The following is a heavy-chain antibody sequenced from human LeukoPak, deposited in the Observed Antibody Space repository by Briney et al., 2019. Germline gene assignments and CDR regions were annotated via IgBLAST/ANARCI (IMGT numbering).Heavy chain of an antibody. J-gene: IGHJ4*02. V-gene: IGHV3-66*02. CDR3: TRDVIRGTNLGY. CDR1: GFSVSRNY. D-gene: IGHD3-10*01. Sequence: GGSLRLSCAASGFSVSRNYMTWVRQAPGKGLKWVSVIYSGGRTDYADSVKGRFTISRDSSKNTLYTQMSSLRAEDTAVYYFTRDVIRGTNLGYWGQGTLVTVSS. CDR2: IYSGGRT.